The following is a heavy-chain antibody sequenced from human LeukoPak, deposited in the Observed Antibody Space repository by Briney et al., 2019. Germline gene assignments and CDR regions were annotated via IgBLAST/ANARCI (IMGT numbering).Heavy chain of an antibody. Sequence: ASVKVSCKVSGYTFTSYGISWVRQAPGQGLEWMGWISAYNGNTNYAQKLQGRVTMSTDTSTSTAYMELRSLRSDDTAVYYCAREPYYDFWSGFDYWGQGTLVTVSS. CDR2: ISAYNGNT. D-gene: IGHD3-3*01. CDR1: GYTFTSYG. J-gene: IGHJ4*02. V-gene: IGHV1-18*01. CDR3: AREPYYDFWSGFDY.